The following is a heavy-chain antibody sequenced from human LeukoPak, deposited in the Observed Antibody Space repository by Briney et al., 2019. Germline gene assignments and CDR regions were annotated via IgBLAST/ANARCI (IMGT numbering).Heavy chain of an antibody. V-gene: IGHV3-23*01. CDR2: ISGSGGST. CDR1: GFTFSSYA. Sequence: GGSLRLSCAASGFTFSSYAMNWVRQAPGQGLEWVSAISGSGGSTYYADSVKGRFTISRDNSKNTLYLQMNSLRAEDTAVYYCVKDQDYVWGSYLSLFDYWGQGTLVTVSS. CDR3: VKDQDYVWGSYLSLFDY. D-gene: IGHD3-16*02. J-gene: IGHJ4*02.